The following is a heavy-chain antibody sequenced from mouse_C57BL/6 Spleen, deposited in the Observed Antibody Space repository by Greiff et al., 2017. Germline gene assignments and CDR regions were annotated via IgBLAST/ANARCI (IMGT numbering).Heavy chain of an antibody. CDR2: IYPGDGDT. CDR3: ARWGDGYLDY. V-gene: IGHV1-82*01. J-gene: IGHJ2*01. Sequence: QVQLKESGPDLVKPGASVKISCKASGYAFSSSWMNWVKQRPGKGLEWIGRIYPGDGDTNYNGKFKGKATLTADKSSSTAYMQLSSLTSEDSAVYFCARWGDGYLDYWGQGTTLTVSS. D-gene: IGHD2-3*01. CDR1: GYAFSSSW.